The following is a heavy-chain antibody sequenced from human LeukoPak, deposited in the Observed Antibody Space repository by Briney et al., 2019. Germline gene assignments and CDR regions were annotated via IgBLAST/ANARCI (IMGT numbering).Heavy chain of an antibody. D-gene: IGHD5-24*01. V-gene: IGHV4-59*08. CDR1: GGSISSYY. CDR3: ARLMWDDGWGTFDY. Sequence: PSETLSLTCTVSGGSISSYYWSWIRQPPGKGLEWIGYIYYSGSTNYNPSLKSRVTISVDTSKNQFSLKLSSVTAADTAVYYCARLMWDDGWGTFDYWGQGTLVTVSS. CDR2: IYYSGST. J-gene: IGHJ4*02.